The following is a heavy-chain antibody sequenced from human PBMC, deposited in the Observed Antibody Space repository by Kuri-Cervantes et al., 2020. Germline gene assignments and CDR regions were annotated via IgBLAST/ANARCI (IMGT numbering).Heavy chain of an antibody. V-gene: IGHV1-69*06. Sequence: SVKVSCKASGGAFSSYAISWVRQAPGQGLEWMGGIIPIFGTANYAQKFQGRVTITADKTTSTAYMELSSLRSEDTAVYYCARTRDSGYDSPLFDYWGQGTLVTVSS. CDR2: IIPIFGTA. D-gene: IGHD5-12*01. J-gene: IGHJ4*02. CDR1: GGAFSSYA. CDR3: ARTRDSGYDSPLFDY.